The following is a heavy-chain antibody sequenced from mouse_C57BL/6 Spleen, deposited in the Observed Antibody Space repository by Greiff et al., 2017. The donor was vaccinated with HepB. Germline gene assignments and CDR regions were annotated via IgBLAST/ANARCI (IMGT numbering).Heavy chain of an antibody. V-gene: IGHV5-17*01. CDR3: ASGYYGSSYGYFDV. D-gene: IGHD1-1*01. J-gene: IGHJ1*03. CDR2: ISSGSSTI. Sequence: EVQVVESGGGLVKPGGSLKLSCAASGFTFSDYGMHWVRQAPEKGLEWVAYISSGSSTIYYADTVKGRFTISRDNAKNTLFLQMTSLRSEDTAMYYCASGYYGSSYGYFDVWGTGTTVTVSS. CDR1: GFTFSDYG.